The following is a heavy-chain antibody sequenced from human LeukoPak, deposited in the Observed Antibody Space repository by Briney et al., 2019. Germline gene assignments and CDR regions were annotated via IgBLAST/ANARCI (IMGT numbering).Heavy chain of an antibody. J-gene: IGHJ4*02. D-gene: IGHD2-15*01. V-gene: IGHV3-21*01. CDR2: ISSSSSYI. CDR3: ATWVVDY. Sequence: GGSLLLSCSASGCSVTNDARNWGRQAQGKRLEWVSSISSSSSYIYYADSAKGRFTISRDNAKNSLYLQMNSLRAEDTAVYYCATWVVDYWGQGTLVTVS. CDR1: GCSVTNDA.